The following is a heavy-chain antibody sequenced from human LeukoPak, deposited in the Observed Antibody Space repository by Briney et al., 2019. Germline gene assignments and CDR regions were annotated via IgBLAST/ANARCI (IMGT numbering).Heavy chain of an antibody. CDR3: ARDSVKLPGISYFDN. J-gene: IGHJ1*01. V-gene: IGHV3-30-3*01. D-gene: IGHD3-3*02. Sequence: PGGSLRLSCAASGFSFSTHKMNWVRQAPGKGLEWVAVISYDGTKIYYADSAKGRFTISRDNSKNMVYLQMNSLRAEDMALYYCARDSVKLPGISYFDNWGQGTLVTVSS. CDR2: ISYDGTKI. CDR1: GFSFSTHK.